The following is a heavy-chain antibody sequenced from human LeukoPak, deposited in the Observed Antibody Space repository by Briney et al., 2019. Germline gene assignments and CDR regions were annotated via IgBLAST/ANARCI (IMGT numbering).Heavy chain of an antibody. CDR1: GFTVSSNY. J-gene: IGHJ4*02. CDR2: IYSGGST. V-gene: IGHV3-53*01. CDR3: ARSFLWFGELDY. Sequence: GGSLRLSCAASGFTVSSNYMSWVRQAPGKGLEWVSVIYSGGSTYCADSVKGRFTISRDNSKNTLYLQMNSLRAEDTAVYYCARSFLWFGELDYWGQGTLVTVSS. D-gene: IGHD3-10*01.